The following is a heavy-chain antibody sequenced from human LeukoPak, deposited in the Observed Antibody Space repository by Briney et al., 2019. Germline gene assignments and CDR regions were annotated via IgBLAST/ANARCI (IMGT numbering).Heavy chain of an antibody. CDR1: GFTFSNAW. V-gene: IGHV3-15*01. D-gene: IGHD1-26*01. CDR2: IKSKTDGGTT. Sequence: RGSLRLSCAASGFTFSNAWMSWVRQAPGKGLEWVGRIKSKTDGGTTDYAAPVKGRFTISRDDSKNTLYLQMNSLKTEDTAVYYCTIDIVVGATRTTDYWGQGTPVTVSS. CDR3: TIDIVVGATRTTDY. J-gene: IGHJ4*02.